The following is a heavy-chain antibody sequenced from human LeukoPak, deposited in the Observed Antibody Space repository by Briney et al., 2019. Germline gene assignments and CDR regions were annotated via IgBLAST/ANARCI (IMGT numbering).Heavy chain of an antibody. J-gene: IGHJ4*02. CDR3: ARVGDYDILTGPCDY. V-gene: IGHV1-18*01. CDR1: GYTFTSYG. CDR2: ISAYNGNT. D-gene: IGHD3-9*01. Sequence: GASVKVPCEASGYTFTSYGISWVRQAPGQGLEWMGWISAYNGNTNYAQKLQGRVTMTTDTSTSTAYMELRSLRSDDTAVYYCARVGDYDILTGPCDYWGQGTLVPVSS.